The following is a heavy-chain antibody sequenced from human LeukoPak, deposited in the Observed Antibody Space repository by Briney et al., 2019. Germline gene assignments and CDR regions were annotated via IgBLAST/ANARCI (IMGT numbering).Heavy chain of an antibody. CDR3: ARNHYDFWSGYYTPYYYMDV. CDR1: GGSVSSGSYY. CDR2: IYYSGST. V-gene: IGHV4-61*01. D-gene: IGHD3-3*01. J-gene: IGHJ6*03. Sequence: LETLSLTCTVSGGSVSSGSYYWSWIRQPPGKGLEWIGYIYYSGSTNYNPSLKSRVTISVDTSKNQFSLKLSSVTAADTAVYYCARNHYDFWSGYYTPYYYMDVWGKGTTVTVSS.